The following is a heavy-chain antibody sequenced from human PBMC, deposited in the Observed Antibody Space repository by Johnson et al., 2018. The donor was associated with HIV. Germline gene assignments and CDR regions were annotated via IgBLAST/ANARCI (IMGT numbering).Heavy chain of an antibody. Sequence: VQLLESGGGLVQPGGSLRLSCAASGFTFTNYAMSWVRQAPGKGLEWVSAISGSGGSTSYADSVKGRFTISRDNSKNTLYLQMGSLRAEDMTVYYCARSRGTGTTNAFDIWGQGTMVTVSS. CDR2: ISGSGGST. J-gene: IGHJ3*02. D-gene: IGHD1-7*01. V-gene: IGHV3-23*01. CDR3: ARSRGTGTTNAFDI. CDR1: GFTFTNYA.